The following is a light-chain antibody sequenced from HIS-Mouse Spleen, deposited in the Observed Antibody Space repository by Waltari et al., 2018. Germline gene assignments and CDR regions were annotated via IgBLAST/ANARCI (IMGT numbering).Light chain of an antibody. Sequence: SYELTQPPSVSVSPGQTARITCSGDALPKKYAYWYQQKSGQAPGLVIYEDRKRPSGSPERFSGSSSGTMATLTISGAQVEDEADYYGYSTDSSGNHRVFGGGTKLTVL. J-gene: IGLJ2*01. CDR3: YSTDSSGNHRV. V-gene: IGLV3-10*01. CDR1: ALPKKY. CDR2: EDR.